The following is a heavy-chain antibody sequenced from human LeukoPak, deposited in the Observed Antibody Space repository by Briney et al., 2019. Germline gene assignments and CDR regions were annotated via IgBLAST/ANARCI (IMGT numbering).Heavy chain of an antibody. V-gene: IGHV4-4*09. Sequence: SETLSLTCTVSGGSISSYYWSWIRQPPGKGLEWIGYIYTSGSTNYNPSLKSRVTISVDTSKNQFSLKLSSVTAADTAVYYCARYNWNYVDSFDYWGQGTLVTVSS. CDR2: IYTSGST. CDR1: GGSISSYY. J-gene: IGHJ4*02. CDR3: ARYNWNYVDSFDY. D-gene: IGHD1-7*01.